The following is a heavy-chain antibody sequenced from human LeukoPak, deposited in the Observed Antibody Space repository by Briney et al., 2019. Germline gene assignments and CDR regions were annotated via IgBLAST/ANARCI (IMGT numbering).Heavy chain of an antibody. V-gene: IGHV4-61*02. J-gene: IGHJ5*02. CDR2: IYTSGST. CDR1: GGSISSGSYY. CDR3: ARRGGWFDP. Sequence: TSETLSLTCTVSGGSISSGSYYWSWIRQPAGKGLEWIGRIYTSGSTNYNPSLKSRVTISVDTSKNQFSLKLSSVTAADTAVYYCARRGGWFDPWGQGTLVTVSS.